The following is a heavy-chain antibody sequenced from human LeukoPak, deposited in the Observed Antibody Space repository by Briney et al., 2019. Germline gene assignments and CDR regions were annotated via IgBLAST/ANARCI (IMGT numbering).Heavy chain of an antibody. CDR1: GFIFSSHG. D-gene: IGHD3-22*01. CDR3: ARVSAYYYGSSGYYYEGRSDAFDI. CDR2: ISHAGSNE. Sequence: TGGSLRLSCAASGFIFSSHGMHWIRQAPGKGLEWVALISHAGSNEYYAASVKGRLTISRDNAKNTLYLQMNSLRAEDTAVYYCARVSAYYYGSSGYYYEGRSDAFDIWGQGTMVTVSS. V-gene: IGHV3-30*03. J-gene: IGHJ3*02.